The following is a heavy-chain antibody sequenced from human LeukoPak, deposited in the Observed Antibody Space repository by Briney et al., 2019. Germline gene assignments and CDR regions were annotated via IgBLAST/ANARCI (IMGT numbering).Heavy chain of an antibody. CDR2: ISGSGGST. D-gene: IGHD3-9*01. CDR3: ATDHYDILTGYFDGSKA. CDR1: GFTVSSYA. J-gene: IGHJ5*02. V-gene: IGHV3-23*01. Sequence: GGSLRLSCAASGFTVSSYAMSWVRQAPGKGLEWDSAISGSGGSTYYADSVKGRFTISRDNSKNTLYLQMNSLRAEDTAVYYRATDHYDILTGYFDGSKAWGQGTLVTVSS.